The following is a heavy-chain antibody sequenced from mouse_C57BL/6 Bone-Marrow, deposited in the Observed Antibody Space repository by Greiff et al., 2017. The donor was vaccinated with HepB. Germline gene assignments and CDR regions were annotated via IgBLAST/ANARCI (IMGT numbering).Heavy chain of an antibody. V-gene: IGHV14-1*01. CDR2: IDPEDGDT. CDR1: GFNIKDYY. D-gene: IGHD1-1*01. CDR3: TTEDYGSSRYDAMDY. Sequence: VHVKQSGAELVRPGASVKLSCTASGFNIKDYYMHWVKQRPEQGLEWIGRIDPEDGDTEYAPKFQGKATMTADTSSNTAYLQLSSLTSEDTAVYYCTTEDYGSSRYDAMDYWGQGTSVTVSS. J-gene: IGHJ4*01.